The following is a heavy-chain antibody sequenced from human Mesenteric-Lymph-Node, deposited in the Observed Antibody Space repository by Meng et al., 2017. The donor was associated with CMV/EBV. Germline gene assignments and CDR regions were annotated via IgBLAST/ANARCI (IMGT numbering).Heavy chain of an antibody. CDR3: ARDTMGASRPYFFDY. J-gene: IGHJ4*02. CDR1: GDSISSGSYF. D-gene: IGHD1-26*01. Sequence: GDSISSGSYFWTWIRQPPGKGLEWIGYIYYSGTTNYNPSLKSRVTISVDTSNNQFSLKLASVTAADTALYFCARDTMGASRPYFFDYWGQGILVTVSS. CDR2: IYYSGTT. V-gene: IGHV4-61*01.